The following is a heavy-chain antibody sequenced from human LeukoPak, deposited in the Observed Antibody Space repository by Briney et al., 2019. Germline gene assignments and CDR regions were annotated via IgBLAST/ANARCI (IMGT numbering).Heavy chain of an antibody. CDR2: ISYDGSNK. Sequence: GGSLRLSCAASGFTFSSYGMHWVRQAPGKGLEWVAVISYDGSNKYYADSVKGRFTISRDNSKNTLYLQMNSLRAEDTAVYYCAKAPRDYYDSSGYYLNWGQGTLVTVSS. D-gene: IGHD3-22*01. V-gene: IGHV3-30*18. CDR1: GFTFSSYG. J-gene: IGHJ4*02. CDR3: AKAPRDYYDSSGYYLN.